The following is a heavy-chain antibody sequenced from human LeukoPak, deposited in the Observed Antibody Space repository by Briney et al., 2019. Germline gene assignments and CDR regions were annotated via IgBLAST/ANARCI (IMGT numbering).Heavy chain of an antibody. CDR1: GFTFSSYA. CDR2: ISGGGGST. D-gene: IGHD2-15*01. CDR3: AKDLGYCSGGSCGDY. Sequence: GGSLRLSCAASGFTFSSYAMSWVRQAPGKGLEWVSAISGGGGSTYYADSVKGRFTISRDNSQNTLSLQMNSRRAGDTAVYYCAKDLGYCSGGSCGDYWGQGTLVTVSS. V-gene: IGHV3-23*01. J-gene: IGHJ4*02.